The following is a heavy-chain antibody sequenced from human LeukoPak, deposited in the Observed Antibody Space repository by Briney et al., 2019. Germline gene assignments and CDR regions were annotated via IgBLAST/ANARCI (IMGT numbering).Heavy chain of an antibody. V-gene: IGHV3-66*01. J-gene: IGHJ4*02. CDR1: GLTVSSTY. Sequence: GGSLRLSCAASGLTVSSTYMSWVRQTPGKGLEWVSVIYSGGSTYYADSVRGRFTISRDNSKNTLYLQMNSLRAEDTAVYYCARDLLEWYFDYWGQGTLVTVSS. CDR2: IYSGGST. D-gene: IGHD3-3*01. CDR3: ARDLLEWYFDY.